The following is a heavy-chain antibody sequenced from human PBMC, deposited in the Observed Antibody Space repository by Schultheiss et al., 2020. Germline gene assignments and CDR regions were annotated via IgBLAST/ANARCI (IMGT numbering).Heavy chain of an antibody. CDR3: ARPPRGIAAAGTWGN. CDR1: GFTFSSYA. J-gene: IGHJ4*02. Sequence: GGSLRLSCAASGFTFSSYAMHWVRQAPGKGLEWVAVISYDGSNKYYADSVKGRFTISRDNSKNSLYLQMNSLRAEDTAVYYCARPPRGIAAAGTWGNWGQGTLVTVSA. V-gene: IGHV3-30*04. CDR2: ISYDGSNK. D-gene: IGHD6-13*01.